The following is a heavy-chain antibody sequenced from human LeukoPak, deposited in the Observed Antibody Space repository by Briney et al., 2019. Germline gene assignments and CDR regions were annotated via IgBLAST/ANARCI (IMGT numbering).Heavy chain of an antibody. CDR3: ATHGYLYSSSWVSGY. CDR2: IYYSGST. V-gene: IGHV4-61*10. D-gene: IGHD6-6*01. Sequence: SETLSLTCNVSGGSIRSGSDYWSWIRQPAGKGLEWIGYIYYSGSTNYNPSLKSRVTISVDTSKNQFSLKLSSVTAADTAVYYCATHGYLYSSSWVSGYWGQGTLVTVSS. J-gene: IGHJ4*02. CDR1: GGSIRSGSDY.